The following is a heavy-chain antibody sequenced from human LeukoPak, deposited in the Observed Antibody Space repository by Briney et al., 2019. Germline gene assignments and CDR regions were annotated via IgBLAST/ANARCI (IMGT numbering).Heavy chain of an antibody. CDR2: ISSSSSTI. CDR1: GFTFSSYS. V-gene: IGHV3-48*02. Sequence: GGSLRLSCAASGFTFSSYSMNWVRQAPGKGLEWVSYISSSSSTIYYADSVKGRFTISRDNAKNSLYLQMNSLRDEDTAVYYCARVQGGPDIITRYYDFWSGYYFHYYGMDVWGQGTTVTVSS. J-gene: IGHJ6*02. D-gene: IGHD3-3*01. CDR3: ARVQGGPDIITRYYDFWSGYYFHYYGMDV.